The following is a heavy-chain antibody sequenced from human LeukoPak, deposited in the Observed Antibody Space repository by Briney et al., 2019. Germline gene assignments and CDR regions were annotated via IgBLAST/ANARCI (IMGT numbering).Heavy chain of an antibody. V-gene: IGHV3-23*01. D-gene: IGHD3-22*01. J-gene: IGHJ4*02. Sequence: PGGSLRLSCAASRFTFSSYAMNWVRQAPGKGLEWVSTISGGGGGTYYADSLKGRFTISRDNSKNTLYLQMNSLRAEDTAVYYCARDGSPYYYDSSGYYLDYWGQGTLVTVSS. CDR2: ISGGGGGT. CDR1: RFTFSSYA. CDR3: ARDGSPYYYDSSGYYLDY.